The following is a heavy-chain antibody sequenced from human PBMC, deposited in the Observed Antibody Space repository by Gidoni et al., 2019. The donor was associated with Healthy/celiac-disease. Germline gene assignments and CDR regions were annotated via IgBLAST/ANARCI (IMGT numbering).Heavy chain of an antibody. CDR2: ISGSGGST. CDR3: ATLTMVRGVKPSFDY. V-gene: IGHV3-23*04. D-gene: IGHD3-10*01. Sequence: EVQLVESGGGLVQPGGSLRLSCAASGFTFSRYAMSWVRQAPGKGLEWVSAISGSGGSTYYADSVKGRFTISRDNSKNTLYLQMNSLRAEDTAVYYCATLTMVRGVKPSFDYWGQGTLVTVSS. J-gene: IGHJ4*02. CDR1: GFTFSRYA.